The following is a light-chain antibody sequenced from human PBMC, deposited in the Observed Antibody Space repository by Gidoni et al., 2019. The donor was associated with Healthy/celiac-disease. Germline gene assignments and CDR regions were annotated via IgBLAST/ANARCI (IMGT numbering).Light chain of an antibody. CDR1: QGISSY. CDR3: QQLNSYPPDT. CDR2: AAS. V-gene: IGKV1-9*01. J-gene: IGKJ2*01. Sequence: IQLTQSPSSLSASVGYRVTITCRARQGISSYLAWYQQKPGKAPKLLIYAASTLQSGVPSRFSGSGSGTDFTLTISSLQPEDFATYYCQQLNSYPPDTFGQGTKLEIK.